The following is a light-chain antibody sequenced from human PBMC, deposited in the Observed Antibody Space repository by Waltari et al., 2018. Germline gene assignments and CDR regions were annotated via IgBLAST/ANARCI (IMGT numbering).Light chain of an antibody. J-gene: IGKJ4*01. CDR3: MQALQTPLT. Sequence: DIVMTQSPLSLPVTPGEPAPISCRSSQSLLHSNGYNYLARYLQKPGQSPQLLIYLGSNRASGVPDRFSGSGSGTDFTLKISRVEAEDVGVYYCMQALQTPLTFGGGTKVEIK. CDR2: LGS. CDR1: QSLLHSNGYNY. V-gene: IGKV2-28*01.